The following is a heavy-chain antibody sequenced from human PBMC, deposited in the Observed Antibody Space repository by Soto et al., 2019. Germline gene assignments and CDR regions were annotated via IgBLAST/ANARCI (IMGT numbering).Heavy chain of an antibody. J-gene: IGHJ6*03. CDR3: ARAIPNYYGSGSYDTTGYYMDV. D-gene: IGHD3-10*01. CDR2: IFYNGST. Sequence: SETLSLTCTVSGGSISHYHWNWIRQAPGKGMEWIGYIFYNGSTHYNPSLTSRVTISVDTSKNRLSLTLSSVTAADTAVYYCARAIPNYYGSGSYDTTGYYMDVWDKGTTVTVSS. V-gene: IGHV4-59*01. CDR1: GGSISHYH.